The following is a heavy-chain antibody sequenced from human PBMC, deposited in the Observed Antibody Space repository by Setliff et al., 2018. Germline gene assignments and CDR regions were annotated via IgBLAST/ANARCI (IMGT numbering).Heavy chain of an antibody. J-gene: IGHJ4*02. CDR3: AKDLGCSYGYRFDY. Sequence: GGSLRLSCAASGFTFSSYGMHWVRQAPGKGLEWVAVIWYDGSNKYYADSVKGRFTISRDNSKNTLYLQMNSLRAEDTAVYYCAKDLGCSYGYRFDYWGQGTLVTVSS. CDR2: IWYDGSNK. CDR1: GFTFSSYG. V-gene: IGHV3-33*06. D-gene: IGHD5-18*01.